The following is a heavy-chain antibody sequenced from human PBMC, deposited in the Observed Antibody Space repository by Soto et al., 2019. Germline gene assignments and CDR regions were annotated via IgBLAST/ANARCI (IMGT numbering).Heavy chain of an antibody. CDR3: ANRYDYYDSRTKGPPLDY. J-gene: IGHJ4*02. CDR2: ISGSGGST. D-gene: IGHD3-22*01. Sequence: GESLKISCAASGFTFSSYAMSWVRQAPGEGLEWGSAISGSGGSTYYADSVKGPFTISRDNSKNTLYLQMNSLRAEDTAVYYCANRYDYYDSRTKGPPLDYWGQGTLVTVSS. CDR1: GFTFSSYA. V-gene: IGHV3-23*01.